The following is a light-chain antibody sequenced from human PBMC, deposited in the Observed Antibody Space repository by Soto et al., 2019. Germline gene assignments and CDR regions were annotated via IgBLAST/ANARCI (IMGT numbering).Light chain of an antibody. V-gene: IGKV1-33*01. CDR2: DAY. CDR1: HDIGNS. Sequence: IQLTQSPSCVSASVGDRVTITCQASHDIGNSLNWYQAKPGQATKLVIYDAYNLETGLPSTFSGSGYGTLFTFTISGLRPEDIATYYCQKSDHLPLFGPGTKVDI. CDR3: QKSDHLPL. J-gene: IGKJ3*01.